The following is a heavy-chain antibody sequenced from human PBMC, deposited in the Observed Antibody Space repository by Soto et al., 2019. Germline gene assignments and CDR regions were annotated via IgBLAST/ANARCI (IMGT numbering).Heavy chain of an antibody. J-gene: IGHJ4*02. V-gene: IGHV1-3*05. Sequence: QVQLVQSGAEEKKPGASVKVSCKASGYTFIGYAIHWVRQAPGQRLDWMGWINADNGDTKYSQKFQGRVTITRDTSATTAHMELSSLRSEDTAVYYCARGGAGSYPLDYWGQGTLVTVSS. CDR2: INADNGDT. CDR1: GYTFIGYA. D-gene: IGHD3-10*01. CDR3: ARGGAGSYPLDY.